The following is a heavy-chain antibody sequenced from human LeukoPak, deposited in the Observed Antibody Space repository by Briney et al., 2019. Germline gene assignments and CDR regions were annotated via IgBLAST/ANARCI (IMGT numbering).Heavy chain of an antibody. CDR3: ARGVGALFGDYYYYMDV. CDR1: GFTFSSYE. V-gene: IGHV3-48*03. Sequence: PGGSLRLSCAASGFTFSSYEMNWVRQAPGKGLEWVSYISSSGSTIYYADSVKGRFTISRDNAKNSLYLQMNSLRAEDTAVYYCARGVGALFGDYYYYMDVWGKGTTVTVSS. J-gene: IGHJ6*03. CDR2: ISSSGSTI. D-gene: IGHD2-21*01.